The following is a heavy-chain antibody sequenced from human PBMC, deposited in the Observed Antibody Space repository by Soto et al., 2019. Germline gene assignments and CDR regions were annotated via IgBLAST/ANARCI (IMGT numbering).Heavy chain of an antibody. J-gene: IGHJ4*02. CDR2: IYTSGST. Sequence: SETLSLTCTVSGGSISSYYWSWIRQPAGKGLEWIGRIYTSGSTNYNPSLKSRVTMSVDTSKNQFSLKLSSVTTADTAVYYCARSGVGYSGYDLWDYWGQGTLVTVSS. CDR3: ARSGVGYSGYDLWDY. V-gene: IGHV4-4*07. D-gene: IGHD5-12*01. CDR1: GGSISSYY.